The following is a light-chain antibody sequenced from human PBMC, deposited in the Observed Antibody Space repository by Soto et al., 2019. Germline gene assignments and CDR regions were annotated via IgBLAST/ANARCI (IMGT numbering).Light chain of an antibody. CDR3: QQYNSYSTYT. Sequence: DIQMTQSPSTLSASVGDRVTITCRASQSISSWLAWYQQKPGKAPKLLIYKASSLVSGVPSRFSRSGSGTQFPPTISSLQPDDFATYYCQQYNSYSTYTFGQGTKLEIK. CDR2: KAS. CDR1: QSISSW. V-gene: IGKV1-5*03. J-gene: IGKJ2*01.